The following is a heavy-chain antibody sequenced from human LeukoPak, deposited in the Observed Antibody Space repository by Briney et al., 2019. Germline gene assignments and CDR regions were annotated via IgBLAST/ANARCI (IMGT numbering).Heavy chain of an antibody. CDR3: ARRSSYGDYWGSVGFDI. J-gene: IGHJ3*02. CDR1: GYSFTAYW. CDR2: IYPGDSDT. D-gene: IGHD4-17*01. V-gene: IGHV5-51*01. Sequence: GESLKISCKGSGYSFTAYWIGWVRQMPGKGLEWVGIIYPGDSDTRYSPSFQGQVTISADKSISTAYLQWSSLKASDTAMYYCARRSSYGDYWGSVGFDIWGQGTLVTVSS.